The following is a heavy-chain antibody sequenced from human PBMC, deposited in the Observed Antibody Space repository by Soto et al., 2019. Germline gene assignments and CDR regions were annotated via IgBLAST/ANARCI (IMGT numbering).Heavy chain of an antibody. Sequence: GGSLRLSCAASGFTFSSYAMSWVRQAPGKGLEWVSAISGSGGSTYYADSVKGRFTISRDNSKNTLYLQMNSLRAEDTAVYYCAKAYGGNWYYYYGMDVWGQGTKVTVSS. CDR1: GFTFSSYA. CDR3: AKAYGGNWYYYYGMDV. D-gene: IGHD2-15*01. V-gene: IGHV3-23*01. J-gene: IGHJ6*02. CDR2: ISGSGGST.